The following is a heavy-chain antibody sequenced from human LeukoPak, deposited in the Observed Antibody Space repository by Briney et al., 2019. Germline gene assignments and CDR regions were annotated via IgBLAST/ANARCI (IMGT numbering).Heavy chain of an antibody. J-gene: IGHJ4*02. V-gene: IGHV5-51*01. Sequence: GESLKISCKGSGYSFTSYWIGWVRQMPGKGLEWMGIIFPGDSETLYSPSFQGQVTISADKSINTAYLLWSSLKASDTAIYYCATSESQTKFDYWAQGTLVTVSS. CDR1: GYSFTSYW. CDR2: IFPGDSET. CDR3: ATSESQTKFDY. D-gene: IGHD1/OR15-1a*01.